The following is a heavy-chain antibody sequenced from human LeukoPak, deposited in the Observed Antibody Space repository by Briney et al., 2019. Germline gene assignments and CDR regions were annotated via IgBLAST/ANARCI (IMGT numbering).Heavy chain of an antibody. CDR1: GFTFSSYG. D-gene: IGHD2-15*01. CDR2: ISYDGSNK. V-gene: IGHV3-30*18. CDR3: AKQVGYCSDGNCYFDY. Sequence: PGGSLRLSCAASGFTFSSYGMHWVRQAPGKGLEWVAVISYDGSNKYYADSVKGRFTISRDNSKNTLYVQMNSLRAEDTALYYCAKQVGYCSDGNCYFDYWGQGTLVTVSS. J-gene: IGHJ4*02.